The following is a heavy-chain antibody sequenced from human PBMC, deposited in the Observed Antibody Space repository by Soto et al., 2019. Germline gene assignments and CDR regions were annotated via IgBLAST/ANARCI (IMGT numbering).Heavy chain of an antibody. D-gene: IGHD2-8*01. CDR1: GYTFTNYG. V-gene: IGHV1-18*01. Sequence: QVQLVQSGTEVKKPGASVKVSCKASGYTFTNYGITWVRQAPGQGLEWMGWISAYNGVTNYAQKLQGRVTMTTDTSTSTGYRERRSLRSDDTAVYYCARRGVLPDSWGQGTLVTVSA. J-gene: IGHJ4*02. CDR3: ARRGVLPDS. CDR2: ISAYNGVT.